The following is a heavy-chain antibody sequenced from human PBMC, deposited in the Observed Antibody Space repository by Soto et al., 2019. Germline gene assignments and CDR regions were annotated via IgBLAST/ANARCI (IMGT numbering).Heavy chain of an antibody. CDR2: IIPIFGTA. D-gene: IGHD3-3*02. CDR3: ARHFIGHREGHNWFDP. V-gene: IGHV1-69*12. Sequence: QVQLVQSGAEVKKPGSSVKVSCKASGGTFSSYAISWLRQAPGQGLEWMGGIIPIFGTANYAQKFQGRLTITAEESTNTAYMELSSLRSEYTAVYDCARHFIGHREGHNWFDPWGQGTLVTVSS. J-gene: IGHJ5*02. CDR1: GGTFSSYA.